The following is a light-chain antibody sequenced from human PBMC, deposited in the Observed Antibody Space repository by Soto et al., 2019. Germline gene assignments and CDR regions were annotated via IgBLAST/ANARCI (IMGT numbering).Light chain of an antibody. CDR1: SSDVGGYNY. CDR3: CSSAGSDTGV. Sequence: QSALTQPRSVSGSPGQSVTLSCTGTSSDVGGYNYVSWYRQHPGKAHKLMIYDVSKQPSWVPDRFSGANSGNTASLTISGLQAEDEADYYCCSSAGSDTGVFVTGTKVTVL. J-gene: IGLJ1*01. CDR2: DVS. V-gene: IGLV2-11*01.